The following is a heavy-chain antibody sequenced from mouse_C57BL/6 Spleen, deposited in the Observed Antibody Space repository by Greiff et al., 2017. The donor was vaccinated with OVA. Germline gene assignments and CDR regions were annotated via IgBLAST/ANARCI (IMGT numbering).Heavy chain of an antibody. CDR2: INPNYGTT. D-gene: IGHD1-1*01. CDR3: ARPIYYYGSSHLYYAMDY. J-gene: IGHJ4*01. CDR1: GYSFTDYN. Sequence: EVQLQESGPELVKPGASVKISCKASGYSFTDYNMNWVKQSNGKSLEWIGVINPNYGTTSYNQKFKGKATLTVDQSSSTAYMQLNSLTSEDSAVYYCARPIYYYGSSHLYYAMDYWGQGTSVTVSS. V-gene: IGHV1-39*01.